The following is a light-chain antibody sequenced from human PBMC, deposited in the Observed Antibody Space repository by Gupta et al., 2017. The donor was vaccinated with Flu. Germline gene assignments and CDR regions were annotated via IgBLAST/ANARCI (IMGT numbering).Light chain of an antibody. J-gene: IGKJ1*01. V-gene: IGKV3-20*01. Sequence: GTLSLSPGERATPSCRASQSVSSSYLAWYQQKPGQAPRLLIYGASSRATGIPDRVSGSGSGTDFTLTISRLEPEDFAVYYCQQYGSSPRTFGQGTKVEIK. CDR2: GAS. CDR1: QSVSSSY. CDR3: QQYGSSPRT.